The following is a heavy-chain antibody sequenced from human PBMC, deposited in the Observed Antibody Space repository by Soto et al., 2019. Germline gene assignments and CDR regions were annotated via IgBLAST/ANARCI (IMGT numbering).Heavy chain of an antibody. CDR1: GGSISSSSYY. Sequence: QLQLQESGPGLVKPSETLSLTCTVSGGSISSSSYYWGWIRQPPGKGLEWIGSIYYSGSTYYNPSITTRVTTSVDTSKNQLSLKLSSVTAADTAVYYSARQRISNYVVYYYMDVWGKGTTVTVSS. J-gene: IGHJ6*03. CDR3: ARQRISNYVVYYYMDV. V-gene: IGHV4-39*01. D-gene: IGHD4-4*01. CDR2: IYYSGST.